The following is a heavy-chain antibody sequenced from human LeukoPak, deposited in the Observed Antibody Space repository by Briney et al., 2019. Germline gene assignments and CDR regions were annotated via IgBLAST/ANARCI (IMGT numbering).Heavy chain of an antibody. V-gene: IGHV4-39*01. CDR3: ARLETLTVTTYFDY. CDR2: IYYSGST. J-gene: IGHJ4*02. Sequence: PSETLSLTCTVSGGSISSSSYSWGWIRQPPGKGLEWIGSIYYSGSTYYNPSLKSRVTISVDTSKNQFSLKLSSVTAADTAVYYCARLETLTVTTYFDYWGQGTLVTVSS. D-gene: IGHD4-17*01. CDR1: GGSISSSSYS.